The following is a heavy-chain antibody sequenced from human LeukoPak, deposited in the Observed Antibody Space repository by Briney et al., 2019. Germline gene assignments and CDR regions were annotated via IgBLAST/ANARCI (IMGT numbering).Heavy chain of an antibody. V-gene: IGHV3-48*01. CDR1: GFTFGSYS. CDR2: ISSSSSTI. Sequence: GGSLRLSCAASGFTFGSYSMNWVRQAPGKGLEWVSYISSSSSTIYYADSVRGRFTISRDNAKNSLFLQMNSLRAEDTAVYYCARYCSSASCYDLGDYWGQGTLVTVSS. CDR3: ARYCSSASCYDLGDY. D-gene: IGHD2-2*01. J-gene: IGHJ4*02.